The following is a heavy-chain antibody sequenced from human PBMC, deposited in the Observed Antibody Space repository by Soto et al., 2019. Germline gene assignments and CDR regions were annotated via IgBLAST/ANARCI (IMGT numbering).Heavy chain of an antibody. CDR2: IYPSGAT. CDR3: ASVSRYCTDGVCSSRRDAFDV. Sequence: QAQLQESGPGLVRPSGTLSLTCTVSPFSVTNNNYCNWVRQSPGTALEWIGEIYPSGATYYNPSLSGRATIAMDKSQKPISLKLTSVTAADTAVYYCASVSRYCTDGVCSSRRDAFDVWCQGTLVTVSS. D-gene: IGHD2-8*01. J-gene: IGHJ3*01. V-gene: IGHV4-4*02. CDR1: PFSVTNNNY.